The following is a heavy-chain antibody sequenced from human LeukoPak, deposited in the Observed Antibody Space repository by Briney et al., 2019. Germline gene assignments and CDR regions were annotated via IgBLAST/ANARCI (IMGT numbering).Heavy chain of an antibody. V-gene: IGHV5-51*01. CDR2: IYPGDSET. CDR3: VRKVTLGCFDP. D-gene: IGHD3-16*01. CDR1: GSDFFYYW. Sequence: GASLDISCHGSGSDFFYYWIGWVRPLPGKGLEWMGIIYPGDSETRCSPSFQGQVTISVDKSISTAYLQWSRLKASDTAMYYCVRKVTLGCFDPWGQGTLVTVSS. J-gene: IGHJ5*02.